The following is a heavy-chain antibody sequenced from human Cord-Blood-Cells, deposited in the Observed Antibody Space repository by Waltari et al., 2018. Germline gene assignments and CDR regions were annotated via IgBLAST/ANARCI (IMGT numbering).Heavy chain of an antibody. CDR2: IYTSGSN. CDR1: GGSISSYY. Sequence: QVQLQESGPGLVKPSETLSLTCTVSGGSISSYYWSWIRQPAGKGLEWIGRIYTSGSNNYNPSLKSRVTMSVDTSKNQFSLKLSSVTAADTAVYYCARDRDFGVVIGGNYYYYYYMDVWGKGTTVTVSS. V-gene: IGHV4-4*07. CDR3: ARDRDFGVVIGGNYYYYYYMDV. D-gene: IGHD3-3*01. J-gene: IGHJ6*03.